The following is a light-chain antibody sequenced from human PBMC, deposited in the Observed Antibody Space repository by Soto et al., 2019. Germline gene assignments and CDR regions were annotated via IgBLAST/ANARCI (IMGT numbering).Light chain of an antibody. Sequence: EIILKHSAAALSLTPGERATLSCRASQSVSSYLAWYQQKPGQAPRLLIYDVSNRATGIPARFSGSGSGTDFTLTISRLEPEDCAVYHCQQYSSLPLTFGGGTMVDIK. J-gene: IGKJ4*01. V-gene: IGKV3-11*01. CDR2: DVS. CDR1: QSVSSY. CDR3: QQYSSLPLT.